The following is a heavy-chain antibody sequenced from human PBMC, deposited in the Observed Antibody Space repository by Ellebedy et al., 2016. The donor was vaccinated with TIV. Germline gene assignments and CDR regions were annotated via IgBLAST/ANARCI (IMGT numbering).Heavy chain of an antibody. CDR3: ARGGRLIDF. CDR1: EFTFTSYW. Sequence: GESLKISCIASEFTFTSYWMTWVRQAPGKGLEWVAKIKQDGSDKNYVDSVKGRFTISRDNAKMSVFLQMNSLRADDTAVYYCARGGRLIDFWGQGTLVTVSS. CDR2: IKQDGSDK. V-gene: IGHV3-7*03. J-gene: IGHJ4*02.